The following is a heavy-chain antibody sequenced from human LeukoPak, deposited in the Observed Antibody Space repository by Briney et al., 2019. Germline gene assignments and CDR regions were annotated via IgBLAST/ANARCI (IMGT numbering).Heavy chain of an antibody. CDR2: ISGSGGTT. J-gene: IGHJ3*02. CDR3: AKNIAAYVYDAFDI. V-gene: IGHV3-23*01. CDR1: GFTFSSYA. Sequence: PGGSLRLSCAASGFTFSSYAMSWVRQAPGKGLEWVSDISGSGGTTYHADSVKGRFTISRDNSKNTLYLQMNSLRAEDTAIYFCAKNIAAYVYDAFDIWGQGTMVTVSS. D-gene: IGHD2/OR15-2a*01.